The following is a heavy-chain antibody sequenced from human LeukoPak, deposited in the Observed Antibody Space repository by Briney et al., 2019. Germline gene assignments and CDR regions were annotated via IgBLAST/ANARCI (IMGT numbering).Heavy chain of an antibody. V-gene: IGHV3-30*02. D-gene: IGHD3-10*01. CDR2: IRYDGSNK. CDR1: GFSFSSYE. Sequence: GGSLRLSCAASGFSFSSYEMNWVRQAPGKGLEWVAFIRYDGSNKYYADSVKGRFTISRDSSKNTLFLQMNSLRTEDTAVYYCTKDGSYFYDSGSYLDFWGQGTLVTVSS. J-gene: IGHJ4*02. CDR3: TKDGSYFYDSGSYLDF.